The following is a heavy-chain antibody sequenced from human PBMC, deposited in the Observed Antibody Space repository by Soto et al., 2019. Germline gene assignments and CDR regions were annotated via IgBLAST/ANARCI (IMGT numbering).Heavy chain of an antibody. CDR1: GFTFSSYS. V-gene: IGHV3-21*01. Sequence: EVQLVESGGGLVKPGGSLRLSCAASGFTFSSYSMNWVRQAPGKGLEWVSSISSSSSYIYYADSVKGRFTISRANAKNSLYLQMNSLRAEDTAVYYCARGVTGYSSGWYYYYYGMDVWGQGTTVTVSS. D-gene: IGHD6-19*01. CDR3: ARGVTGYSSGWYYYYYGMDV. CDR2: ISSSSSYI. J-gene: IGHJ6*02.